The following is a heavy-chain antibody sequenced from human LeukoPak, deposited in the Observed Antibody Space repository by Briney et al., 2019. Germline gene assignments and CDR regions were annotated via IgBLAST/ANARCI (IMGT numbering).Heavy chain of an antibody. CDR1: GGSISSGGYS. CDR2: IYHSGST. Sequence: PSQTLSLTCAVSGGSISSGGYSWSWIRQPPGKGLEWIGYIYHSGSTYYNPSLKSRVTISVDRSKNQFSLKLSSVTAADTAVYYCASSHDYGDPNWFDPWGQGTLVTASS. D-gene: IGHD4-17*01. V-gene: IGHV4-30-2*01. CDR3: ASSHDYGDPNWFDP. J-gene: IGHJ5*02.